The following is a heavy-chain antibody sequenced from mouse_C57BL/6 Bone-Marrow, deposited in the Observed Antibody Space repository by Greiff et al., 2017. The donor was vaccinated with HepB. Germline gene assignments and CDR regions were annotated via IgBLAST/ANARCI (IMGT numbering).Heavy chain of an antibody. CDR1: GYSFTNYL. Sequence: QVQLQQSGAELVRPGTSVKVSCKASGYSFTNYLIEWIGVINPGSGGTNYNEKFKGKATLTADKSSSTAYMQLSSLTSEDSAVYFCARFGTTVVVHYYAMDYWGQGTSVTVSS. CDR2: INPGSGGT. D-gene: IGHD1-1*01. V-gene: IGHV1-54*01. CDR3: ARFGTTVVVHYYAMDY. J-gene: IGHJ4*01.